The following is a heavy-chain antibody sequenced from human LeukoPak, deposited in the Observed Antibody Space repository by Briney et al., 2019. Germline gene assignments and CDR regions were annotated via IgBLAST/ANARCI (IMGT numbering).Heavy chain of an antibody. CDR2: FDPEDGET. J-gene: IGHJ4*02. D-gene: IGHD2-2*01. CDR3: ATVGRQYQLLPGWDY. CDR1: GYTLTELS. Sequence: VASVTVSFKVSGYTLTELSMHWVRQAPGKGLEWMGGFDPEDGETIYAQKFQGRVTMTEDTSTDTAYMELSSLRSEDTAVYYCATVGRQYQLLPGWDYWGQGTLVTVSS. V-gene: IGHV1-24*01.